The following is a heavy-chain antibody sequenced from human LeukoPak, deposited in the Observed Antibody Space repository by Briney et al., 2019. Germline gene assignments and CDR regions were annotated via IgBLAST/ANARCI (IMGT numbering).Heavy chain of an antibody. CDR1: GYTFTGFY. V-gene: IGHV1-2*02. Sequence: ASVMVSCKASGYTFTGFYMHRVRQAPGQGLEWMGWINPNSGGTNYAQKFQGRVTMTRDTSISTAYMELSRLRSDDTAVYYCARVSGYDFIHWGQGTLVTVSS. CDR3: ARVSGYDFIH. J-gene: IGHJ4*02. CDR2: INPNSGGT. D-gene: IGHD5-12*01.